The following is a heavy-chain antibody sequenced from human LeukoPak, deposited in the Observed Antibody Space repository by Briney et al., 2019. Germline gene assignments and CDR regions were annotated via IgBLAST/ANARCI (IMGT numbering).Heavy chain of an antibody. Sequence: GGSLRPSCAASGFTFSSYVMTWVRQAPGKGLEWVSGISGSGDTYYADSVKGRFTISRDNSKNMVYLQMNSLRAEDTAVYYCAKDKELSLGDDRHYWGQGTLVTVSS. CDR1: GFTFSSYV. CDR2: ISGSGDT. CDR3: AKDKELSLGDDRHY. J-gene: IGHJ4*02. V-gene: IGHV3-23*01. D-gene: IGHD3-16*02.